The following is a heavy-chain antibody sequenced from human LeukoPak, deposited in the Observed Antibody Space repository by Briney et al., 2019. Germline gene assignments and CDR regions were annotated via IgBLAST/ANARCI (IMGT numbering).Heavy chain of an antibody. V-gene: IGHV1-69*13. CDR1: GYTFTSYG. Sequence: ASVKVSCKASGYTFTSYGISWVRQAPGQGLEWMGGIIPIFGTANYAQKFQGRVTITADESTSTAYMELSSLRSEDTAVYYCARGPGKYSYGYIDYWGQGTLVTVSS. J-gene: IGHJ4*02. CDR2: IIPIFGTA. D-gene: IGHD5-18*01. CDR3: ARGPGKYSYGYIDY.